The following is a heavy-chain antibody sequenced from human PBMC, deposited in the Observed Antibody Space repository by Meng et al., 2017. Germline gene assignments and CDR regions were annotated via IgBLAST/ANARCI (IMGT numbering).Heavy chain of an antibody. CDR3: AAQKSRITGDDAFDI. Sequence: ETLSLTCAASGFTFDDYTMHWVRQAPGKGLEWVSLISWDGGSTYYADSVKGRFTISRDNSKNSLYLQMNSLRTEDTALYYCAAQKSRITGDDAFDIWGQGTMVTVSS. CDR2: ISWDGGST. D-gene: IGHD7-27*01. CDR1: GFTFDDYT. V-gene: IGHV3-43*01. J-gene: IGHJ3*02.